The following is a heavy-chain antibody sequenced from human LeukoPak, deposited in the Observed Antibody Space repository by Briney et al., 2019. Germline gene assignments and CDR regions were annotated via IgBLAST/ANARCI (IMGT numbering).Heavy chain of an antibody. CDR3: TTDLGIAVAGHSDY. Sequence: GGSLRLSCAASGFTFSNAWMSWVRQAPGKGLEWVGRIKSKTDGGTTDYAAPVKGRFTISRDDSKNTLYLQMSSLKAEDTAVYYCTTDLGIAVAGHSDYWGQGTLVTVSS. CDR2: IKSKTDGGTT. CDR1: GFTFSNAW. D-gene: IGHD6-19*01. V-gene: IGHV3-15*01. J-gene: IGHJ4*02.